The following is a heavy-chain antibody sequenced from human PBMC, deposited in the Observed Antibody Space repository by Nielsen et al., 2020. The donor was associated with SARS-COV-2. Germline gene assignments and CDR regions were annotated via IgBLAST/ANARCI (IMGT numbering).Heavy chain of an antibody. V-gene: IGHV1-2*06. Sequence: WVRQAPGQGLEWMGRINPYSGGTNYAQKFQGTVTMTRDASISTVYMELTSDDTAVYYCARDYYGSGTFDYWGQGTLVTVSS. CDR2: INPYSGGT. CDR3: ARDYYGSGTFDY. D-gene: IGHD3-10*01. J-gene: IGHJ4*02.